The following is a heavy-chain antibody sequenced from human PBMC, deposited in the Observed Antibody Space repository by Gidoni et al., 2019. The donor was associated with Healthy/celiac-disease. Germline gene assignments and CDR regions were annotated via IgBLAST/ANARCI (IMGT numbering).Heavy chain of an antibody. CDR2: ISGSGGST. V-gene: IGHV3-23*01. Sequence: EVQLLESGGGLVQPGGSLRLSCAASGFTCSSYAMSWVRQAPGKGLEWVSGISGSGGSTYYADSVKGRFTISRDNSKNTLYLQMNSLRAEDTAVYYCAKLRWRGGYYPYGEYFQHWGQGTLVTVSS. CDR1: GFTCSSYA. J-gene: IGHJ1*01. CDR3: AKLRWRGGYYPYGEYFQH. D-gene: IGHD3-3*01.